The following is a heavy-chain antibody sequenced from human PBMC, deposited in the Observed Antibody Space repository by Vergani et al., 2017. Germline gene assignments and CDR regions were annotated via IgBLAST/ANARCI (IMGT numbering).Heavy chain of an antibody. Sequence: QVQLVESGGGVVQPGGSLRLSCAASGFTFSSYGMHWVRQAPGKGLEWVAFIRYDGSTKYYADSVKGRFTISRDNSKNTLYLQMNSLRAEDTAVYYCAKEGISAGRAAFFTKYYFDYWGQVTLFTVSS. CDR3: AKEGISAGRAAFFTKYYFDY. J-gene: IGHJ4*02. CDR2: IRYDGSTK. D-gene: IGHD6-13*01. CDR1: GFTFSSYG. V-gene: IGHV3-30*02.